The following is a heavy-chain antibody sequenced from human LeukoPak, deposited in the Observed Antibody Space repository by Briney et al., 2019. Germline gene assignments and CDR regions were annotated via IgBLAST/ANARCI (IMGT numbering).Heavy chain of an antibody. V-gene: IGHV3-21*01. J-gene: IGHJ4*02. CDR2: ISSSSSYI. CDR1: WFTLCSYA. CDR3: ARVRGSYDHDY. Sequence: PGGALRLSCAASWFTLCSYAMSLGRQAPGKGLEWVSSISSSSSYIYYADSVKGRFTISRDNAKNSLYLQMNSLRAEDTAVYYCARVRGSYDHDYWGQGTLVTVSS. D-gene: IGHD1-26*01.